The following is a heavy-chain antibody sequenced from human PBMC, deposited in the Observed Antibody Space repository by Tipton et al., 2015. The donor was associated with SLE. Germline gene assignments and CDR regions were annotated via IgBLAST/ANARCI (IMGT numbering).Heavy chain of an antibody. CDR2: IFSGATRT. D-gene: IGHD2-21*01. V-gene: IGHV3-23*03. CDR1: GLTFSSYA. CDR3: AKKGVVEHCGTTDCYNNQYYMDV. J-gene: IGHJ6*03. Sequence: SLRLSCAASGLTFSSYAMSWVRQAPGKELEWVSVIFSGATRTFYADSVRGRFTISRDNSKNTLYLQMNSLRVEDTAVYYCAKKGVVEHCGTTDCYNNQYYMDVWGKGTTVTVSS.